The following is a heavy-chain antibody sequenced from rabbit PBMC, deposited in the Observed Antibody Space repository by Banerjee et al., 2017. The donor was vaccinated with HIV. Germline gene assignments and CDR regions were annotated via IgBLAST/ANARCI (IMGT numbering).Heavy chain of an antibody. CDR2: ISTASGNT. CDR3: ARRIGGDIGGAFDP. J-gene: IGHJ2*01. Sequence: QQQLEESGGGLVKPGASLTLTCKASGLDFSGSYWICWVRQAPGKGLEWIACISTASGNTWYASWVNGRFTTSRSTSLNTVDLQMTSLTAADTATYFCARRIGGDIGGAFDPWGPGTL. CDR1: GLDFSGSYW. D-gene: IGHD2-1*01. V-gene: IGHV1S43*01.